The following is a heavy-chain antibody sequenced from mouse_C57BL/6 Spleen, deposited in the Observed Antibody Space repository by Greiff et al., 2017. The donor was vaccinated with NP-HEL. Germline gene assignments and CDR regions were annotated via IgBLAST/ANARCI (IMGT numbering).Heavy chain of an antibody. Sequence: EVKLMESGPGLVKPSQSLSLTCSVTGYSITSGYYWNWIRQFPGNKLEWMGYISYDGSNNYNPSLKNRISITRDTSKNQFFLKLNSVTTEDTATYYCACYDGYEGNFDYWGQGTTLTVSS. V-gene: IGHV3-6*01. J-gene: IGHJ2*01. CDR1: GYSITSGYY. CDR2: ISYDGSN. CDR3: ACYDGYEGNFDY. D-gene: IGHD2-3*01.